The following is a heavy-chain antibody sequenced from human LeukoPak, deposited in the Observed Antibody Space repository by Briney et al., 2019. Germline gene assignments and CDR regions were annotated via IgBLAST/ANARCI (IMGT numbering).Heavy chain of an antibody. V-gene: IGHV4-34*01. CDR2: INHSGST. CDR3: ARSGKLKPPDY. Sequence: SGTLSLTCAVYGGSFSGYYWSWIRQPPGKGLGWIGEINHSGSTNYNPSLKSRVTISVDTSKNQFSLKLSSVTAADTAVYYCARSGKLKPPDYWGQGTLVTVSS. J-gene: IGHJ4*02. D-gene: IGHD5-12*01. CDR1: GGSFSGYY.